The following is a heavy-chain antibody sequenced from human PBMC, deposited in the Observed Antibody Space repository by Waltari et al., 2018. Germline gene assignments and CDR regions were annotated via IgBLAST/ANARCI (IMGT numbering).Heavy chain of an antibody. CDR2: ISAYNGNT. CDR1: GYTFTSYG. V-gene: IGHV1-18*01. Sequence: QVQLVQSGAEVKKPGASVKVSCKASGYTFTSYGTSWVRPATRQGLEWMGWISAYNGNTNYAQKLQGRVTMTTDTSTSTAYMDLRSLRSDDTAVYYCARGGMSDSGYDSYSDYCGQGTLVTVSS. D-gene: IGHD5-12*01. J-gene: IGHJ4*02. CDR3: ARGGMSDSGYDSYSDY.